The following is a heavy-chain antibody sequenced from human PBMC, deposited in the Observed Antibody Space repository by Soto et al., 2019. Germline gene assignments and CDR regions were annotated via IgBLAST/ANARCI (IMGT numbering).Heavy chain of an antibody. CDR1: GFTFSDYY. Sequence: GGSLRLSCAASGFTFSDYYMSWIRQAPGKGLEWVSYISSSGSTIYYADSVKGRFTISRDNAKNSLYLQMNSLRAEDTAVYYCASTLRILEWLDVWGKGTTVTVSS. CDR3: ASTLRILEWLDV. CDR2: ISSSGSTI. J-gene: IGHJ6*04. D-gene: IGHD3-3*01. V-gene: IGHV3-11*01.